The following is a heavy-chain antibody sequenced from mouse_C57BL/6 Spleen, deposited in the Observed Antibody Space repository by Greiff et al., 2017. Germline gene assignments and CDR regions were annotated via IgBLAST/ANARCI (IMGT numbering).Heavy chain of an antibody. CDR2: ISSGSSTI. J-gene: IGHJ2*01. V-gene: IGHV5-17*01. Sequence: EVNVVESGGGLVKPGGSLKLSCAASGFTFSDYGMHWVRQAPEKGLEWVAYISSGSSTIYYADPVKGRSTISRDNAKHTLFLQMTSLRSEDTAMYYCARRKDFDYWGQGTTLTVSA. CDR3: ARRKDFDY. CDR1: GFTFSDYG.